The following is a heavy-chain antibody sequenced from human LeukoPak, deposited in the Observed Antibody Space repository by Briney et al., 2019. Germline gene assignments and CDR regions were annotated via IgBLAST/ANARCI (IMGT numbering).Heavy chain of an antibody. CDR3: ARGGSYLSAFDI. J-gene: IGHJ3*02. Sequence: GGSLRLSCAASGFTFSSYGMSWVRQAPGKGLEWVSAISGSGGSTYYADSVKGRFTISRDNSKNTLYLQMNSLRAEDMAVYYCARGGSYLSAFDIWGQGTMVTVSS. V-gene: IGHV3-23*01. CDR2: ISGSGGST. CDR1: GFTFSSYG. D-gene: IGHD1-26*01.